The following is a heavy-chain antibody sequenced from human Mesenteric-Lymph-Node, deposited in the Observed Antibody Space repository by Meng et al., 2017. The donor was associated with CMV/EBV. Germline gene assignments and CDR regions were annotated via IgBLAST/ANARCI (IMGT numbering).Heavy chain of an antibody. V-gene: IGHV4-31*03. CDR2: IYYGGST. D-gene: IGHD2-21*01. J-gene: IGHJ6*02. Sequence: SETLSLTCTVSGGSISSGGYYWSWIRQHPGKGLEWIGYIYYGGSTYYNPSLKSRVTISVGTSKNQFSLKVSSVTAADTAVYYCARVYRLTYYGMDVWGQGTTVTVSS. CDR1: GGSISSGGYY. CDR3: ARVYRLTYYGMDV.